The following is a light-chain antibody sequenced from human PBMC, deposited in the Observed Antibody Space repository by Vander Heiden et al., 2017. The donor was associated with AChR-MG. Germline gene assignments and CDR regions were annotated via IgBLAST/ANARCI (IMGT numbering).Light chain of an antibody. CDR3: MQATRWAWT. Sequence: EVVMTQSPPSLTVSLGQPASISCTSSESLERPDGKTYLNWFHQRPGQSPRRLIYQVSRRDSGVPGRFTGTGSGTHFTLIISRVEAEDVGVFYCMQATRWAWTFGQGTKVEIK. J-gene: IGKJ1*01. CDR2: QVS. V-gene: IGKV2-30*02. CDR1: ESLERPDGKTY.